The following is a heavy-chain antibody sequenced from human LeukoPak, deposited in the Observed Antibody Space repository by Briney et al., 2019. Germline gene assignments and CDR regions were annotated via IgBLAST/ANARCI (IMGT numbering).Heavy chain of an antibody. J-gene: IGHJ4*02. CDR1: GFTFSSYG. D-gene: IGHD3-10*01. V-gene: IGHV3-33*01. CDR2: IWYDGSNK. CDR3: ARDGKWFGELLSFFDY. Sequence: PGRSLSHSCAASGFTFSSYGMHWVRQAPGKGLEWVAVIWYDGSNKYYADSVKGRFTISRDNSKNTLYLQMNSLRAEDTAVYYCARDGKWFGELLSFFDYWGQGTLVTVSS.